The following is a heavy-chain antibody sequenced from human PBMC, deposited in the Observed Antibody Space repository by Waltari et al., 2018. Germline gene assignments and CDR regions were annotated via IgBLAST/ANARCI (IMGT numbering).Heavy chain of an antibody. CDR3: AKGISGTNSGIDF. CDR2: MSGSTGST. Sequence: EVQLLESGGGLVQPGGSLRLSCAASGFTFSNYAMSGVRPAPGKGLEWVSLMSGSTGSTYYADSVKGRFTISRDNSKNTLYLQMNSLRAEDTAVFYCAKGISGTNSGIDFWGQGTLVTVSS. V-gene: IGHV3-23*01. J-gene: IGHJ4*02. CDR1: GFTFSNYA. D-gene: IGHD1-26*01.